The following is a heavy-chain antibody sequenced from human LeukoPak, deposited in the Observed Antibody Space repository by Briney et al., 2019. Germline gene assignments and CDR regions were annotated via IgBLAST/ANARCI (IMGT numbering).Heavy chain of an antibody. J-gene: IGHJ6*02. Sequence: SETLSLTCAVYGGSFSGYYWSWIRQPPGKGLGWIGEINHSGSTNYNPSLKSRVTISVDTSKNQFSLNLSSVTAADTAVYYCARDVVVVPAAIHYGMDVWGQGTTVTVSS. D-gene: IGHD2-2*01. CDR1: GGSFSGYY. V-gene: IGHV4-34*01. CDR2: INHSGST. CDR3: ARDVVVVPAAIHYGMDV.